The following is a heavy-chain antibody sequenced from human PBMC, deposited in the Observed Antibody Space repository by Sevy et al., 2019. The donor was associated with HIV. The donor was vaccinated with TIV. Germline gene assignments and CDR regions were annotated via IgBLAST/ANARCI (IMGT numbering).Heavy chain of an antibody. V-gene: IGHV5-51*01. J-gene: IGHJ3*02. CDR1: GYWFTSHW. CDR2: IFPGNSDA. Sequence: GESLKISCETSGYWFTSHWIGWVRRMPEKGLEWVGIIFPGNSDARYAPSFQGQVTISVDKSISAAYLQWSSLKASDTAIYYCVRGGHLPLDAFDIWGQGTMVTVSS. D-gene: IGHD2-15*01. CDR3: VRGGHLPLDAFDI.